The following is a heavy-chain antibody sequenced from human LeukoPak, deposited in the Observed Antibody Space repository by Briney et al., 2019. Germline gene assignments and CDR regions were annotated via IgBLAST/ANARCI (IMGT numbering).Heavy chain of an antibody. J-gene: IGHJ4*02. V-gene: IGHV3-11*05. CDR2: VTSGSGST. Sequence: PGGSLRLSCAASGFSVSDYSISWIRQSPGKGLEWISYVTSGSGSTNYADSVKGRFTIPRDNAKNSVALQLDGLRADDTAVYFCTRERRGSYYAFESWGQGTLVTVSS. D-gene: IGHD3-16*01. CDR3: TRERRGSYYAFES. CDR1: GFSVSDYS.